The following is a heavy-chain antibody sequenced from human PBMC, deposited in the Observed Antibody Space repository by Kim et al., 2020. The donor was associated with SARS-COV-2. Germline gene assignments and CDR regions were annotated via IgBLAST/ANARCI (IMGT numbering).Heavy chain of an antibody. D-gene: IGHD3-3*02. Sequence: ASVKVSCKASGYTLTSYYMHWVRQAPGQGLEWMGIINPSGGSTSYAQKFQGRVTMTRDTSTSTVHMELSSLRSEDTAVYYCASGISHYGMDVWGQGTTVTVSS. V-gene: IGHV1-46*01. CDR3: ASGISHYGMDV. CDR1: GYTLTSYY. CDR2: INPSGGST. J-gene: IGHJ6*02.